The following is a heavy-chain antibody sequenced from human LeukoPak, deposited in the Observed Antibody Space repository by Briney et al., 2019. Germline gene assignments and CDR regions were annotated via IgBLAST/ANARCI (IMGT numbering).Heavy chain of an antibody. CDR2: ISSSSSTI. Sequence: GGSLRLSCAASGFTFSSYSMNWVRQAPGKGLEWVSYISSSSSTIYYADSVKGRFTISRDNAKNSLYLQMDSLRDEDTAVCYCARDSGEYGGQNWFDPWGQGTLVTVSS. CDR1: GFTFSSYS. D-gene: IGHD4-23*01. J-gene: IGHJ5*02. V-gene: IGHV3-48*02. CDR3: ARDSGEYGGQNWFDP.